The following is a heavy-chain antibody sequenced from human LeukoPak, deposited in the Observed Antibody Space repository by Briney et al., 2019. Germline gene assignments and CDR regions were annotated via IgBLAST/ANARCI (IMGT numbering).Heavy chain of an antibody. J-gene: IGHJ4*02. D-gene: IGHD2-8*01. CDR3: AKVARQWYFDY. V-gene: IGHV3-23*01. Sequence: GGPLRLSCAASGFTFSSNAMSWVRQAPGKGLEWVSGISGSGGSTNYAGSVKGRFTISRDIAKNILYLQMSSLRTEDTAVYFCAKVARQWYFDYWGQGSLVTVSS. CDR2: ISGSGGST. CDR1: GFTFSSNA.